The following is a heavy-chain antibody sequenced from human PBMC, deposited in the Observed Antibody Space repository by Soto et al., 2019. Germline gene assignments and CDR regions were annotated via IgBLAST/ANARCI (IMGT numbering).Heavy chain of an antibody. CDR3: ARGYGYDSSGYPPVGFDY. D-gene: IGHD3-22*01. Sequence: PGGSLRLSCAASGFTVSSNYMSWVRQAPGKGLEWVSVTYSGGSTYYADSVKGRFTISRDNSKNTLYLQMNSLRAEDTAVYYCARGYGYDSSGYPPVGFDYWGQGTLVTVSS. J-gene: IGHJ4*02. CDR2: TYSGGST. V-gene: IGHV3-53*01. CDR1: GFTVSSNY.